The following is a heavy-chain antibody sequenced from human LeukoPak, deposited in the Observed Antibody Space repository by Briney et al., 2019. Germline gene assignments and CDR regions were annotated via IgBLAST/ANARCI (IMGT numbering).Heavy chain of an antibody. CDR2: ISGSGGST. CDR3: AKDGGGDSPYPGYYYGMDV. V-gene: IGHV3-23*01. D-gene: IGHD2-21*02. Sequence: GGSLRLSCAASGFTFSSCAMSWVRQAPGKGLEWVSAISGSGGSTYYADSVKGRFTISRDNSKNTLYLQMNSLRAEDTAVYYCAKDGGGDSPYPGYYYGMDVWGQGTTVTVSS. J-gene: IGHJ6*02. CDR1: GFTFSSCA.